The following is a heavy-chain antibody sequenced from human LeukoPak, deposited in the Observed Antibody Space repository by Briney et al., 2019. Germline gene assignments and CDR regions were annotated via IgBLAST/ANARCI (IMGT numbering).Heavy chain of an antibody. CDR1: GGSISSYY. CDR2: IYYSGST. V-gene: IGHV4-59*01. J-gene: IGHJ6*03. Sequence: SETLSLTCTVSGGSISSYYWSWIRQPPGKGLEWIGYIYYSGSTNYSPSLKSRVTISVDTSKNQFSLKLSSVTAADTAVYYCAREGGQQLPYYMDVWGKGTTVTVSS. D-gene: IGHD6-13*01. CDR3: AREGGQQLPYYMDV.